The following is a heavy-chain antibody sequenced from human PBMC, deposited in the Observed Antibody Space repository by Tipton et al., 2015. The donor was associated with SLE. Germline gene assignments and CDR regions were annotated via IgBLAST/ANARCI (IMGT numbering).Heavy chain of an antibody. J-gene: IGHJ4*02. V-gene: IGHV4-61*02. CDR2: IYTSGST. CDR1: GGSISSGSYS. CDR3: AREGWFFDY. D-gene: IGHD2-15*01. Sequence: GLVKPSQTLSLTCTVSGGSISSGSYSWSWIRQPAGKGLEWIGRIYTSGSTNYNPSLKSRVTISVDTSKNQFSLKLSSVTAADTAVYYCAREGWFFDYWGQGTLVTVSS.